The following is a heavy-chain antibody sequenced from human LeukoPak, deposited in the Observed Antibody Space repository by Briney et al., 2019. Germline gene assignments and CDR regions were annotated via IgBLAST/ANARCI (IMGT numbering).Heavy chain of an antibody. V-gene: IGHV1-69*13. D-gene: IGHD6-19*01. Sequence: SVKVSCKASGGTFSSYAISWVRQAPGQGLEWMGGIIPIFGTANYAQKFQGRVTITADESTSTAYMELSSLRSEDTAVYYCARVGGVGGWHKEHNWFDPWGQGTLVTVSS. CDR3: ARVGGVGGWHKEHNWFDP. CDR1: GGTFSSYA. J-gene: IGHJ5*02. CDR2: IIPIFGTA.